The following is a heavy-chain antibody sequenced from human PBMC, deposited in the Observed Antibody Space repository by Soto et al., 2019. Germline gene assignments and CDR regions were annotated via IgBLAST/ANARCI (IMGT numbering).Heavy chain of an antibody. CDR1: GGSFSGYY. CDR2: INHSGST. J-gene: IGHJ5*02. Sequence: SETLSLTCAVYGGSFSGYYWSWIRQPPGKGLEWIGEINHSGSTNYNPSLKSRVTISVDTSKNQFSLKLSSVTAADTAVYYCARGRDLPLRPNWFDPWGQGTLVTVSS. V-gene: IGHV4-34*01. D-gene: IGHD2-2*01. CDR3: ARGRDLPLRPNWFDP.